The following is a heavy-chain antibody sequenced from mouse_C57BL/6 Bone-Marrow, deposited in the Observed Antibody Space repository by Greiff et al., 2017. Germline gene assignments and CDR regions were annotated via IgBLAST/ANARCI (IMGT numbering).Heavy chain of an antibody. Sequence: EVKLVESGGGLVQPGGSLKLSCAASGFTFSDYYMYWVRQTPEKRLEWVAYISNGGGSTYYPDTVKGRFTISRDNAKNTLYLQMSRLKSEDTAMYYCARQGRFPAWFAYWGQGTLVTVSA. CDR2: ISNGGGST. V-gene: IGHV5-12*01. CDR3: ARQGRFPAWFAY. J-gene: IGHJ3*01. CDR1: GFTFSDYY.